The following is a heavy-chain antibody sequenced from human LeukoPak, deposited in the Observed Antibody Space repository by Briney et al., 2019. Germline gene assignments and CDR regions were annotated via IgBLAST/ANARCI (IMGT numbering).Heavy chain of an antibody. Sequence: ASVKVSCKASGYTFTGYYMHWVRQAPGQGLEWMGWINPNSGGTNYAQKFQGRVTITRNTSISTAYMELSSLRSEDTAVYYCARGRYYGSGNIDYWGQGTLVTVSS. CDR3: ARGRYYGSGNIDY. D-gene: IGHD3-10*01. J-gene: IGHJ4*02. CDR1: GYTFTGYY. V-gene: IGHV1-2*02. CDR2: INPNSGGT.